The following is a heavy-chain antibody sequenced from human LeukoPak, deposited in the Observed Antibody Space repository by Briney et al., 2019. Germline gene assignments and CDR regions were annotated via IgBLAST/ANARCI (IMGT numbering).Heavy chain of an antibody. D-gene: IGHD2-15*01. Sequence: GGSLRLSCAASGFTFSSYGMHWVRQAPGKGLEWVAVIWYDGSNIYYADSVKGRFTISRDNSKNTLYLQMDSLRAEDTAVYYCARDRGRGSSHNDYWGQGSLVTVSS. J-gene: IGHJ4*02. CDR2: IWYDGSNI. V-gene: IGHV3-33*01. CDR3: ARDRGRGSSHNDY. CDR1: GFTFSSYG.